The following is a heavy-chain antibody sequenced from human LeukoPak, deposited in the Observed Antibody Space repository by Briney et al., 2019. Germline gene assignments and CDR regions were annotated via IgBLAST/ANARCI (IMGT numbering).Heavy chain of an antibody. J-gene: IGHJ4*02. CDR2: IYHSGST. D-gene: IGHD4-17*01. V-gene: IGHV4-30-2*01. Sequence: SETLSLTRAVSGGSISSGGYSWSWIRQPPGKGLEWIGYIYHSGSTYYNPSLKSRVTISVDRSKNQFSLKLSSVTAADTAVYYCARYGYYFDYWGQGTLVIVSS. CDR3: ARYGYYFDY. CDR1: GGSISSGGYS.